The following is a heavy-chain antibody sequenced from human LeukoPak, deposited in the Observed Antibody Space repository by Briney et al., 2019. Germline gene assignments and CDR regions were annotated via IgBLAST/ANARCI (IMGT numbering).Heavy chain of an antibody. D-gene: IGHD1-1*01. CDR2: IKEDGSEK. Sequence: PGGSLRLSCAASGFTFSVCWMTWVRQAPGKGLEWVANIKEDGSEKHYVDSLKGRFTISRDNAKNSLYLQMNSLRAEDTAVYYCVGGGGTFVYWGQGTLVTVSS. CDR1: GFTFSVCW. V-gene: IGHV3-7*05. J-gene: IGHJ4*02. CDR3: VGGGGTFVY.